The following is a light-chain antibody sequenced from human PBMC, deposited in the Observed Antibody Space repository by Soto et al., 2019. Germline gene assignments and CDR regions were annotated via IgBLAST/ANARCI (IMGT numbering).Light chain of an antibody. Sequence: EIVLTQSPGTLSLSPGERATLSCRASQSVSDRYLAWYQHKPGQAPRLLIEGASSRAAGIPDRFSGSGSGPDFTLTISSVEPEDFVVYYCQQYETSPHNFGPGTRVDL. CDR1: QSVSDRY. CDR3: QQYETSPHN. J-gene: IGKJ3*01. V-gene: IGKV3-20*01. CDR2: GAS.